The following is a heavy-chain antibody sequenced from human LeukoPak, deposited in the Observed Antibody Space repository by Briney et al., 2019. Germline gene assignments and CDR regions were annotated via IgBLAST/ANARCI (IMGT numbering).Heavy chain of an antibody. D-gene: IGHD4-11*01. CDR2: INDSGSI. J-gene: IGHJ5*02. Sequence: NPSETLSLTCAVYGGSFSGYYWSWIRQPPGKGLEWNGEINDSGSINYNPSFKGRVTISVDTSKNQFSLKLSSVTAADTAVYYCARGKGYSDYIGWFDPWGQGTLATVSS. CDR3: ARGKGYSDYIGWFDP. V-gene: IGHV4-34*01. CDR1: GGSFSGYY.